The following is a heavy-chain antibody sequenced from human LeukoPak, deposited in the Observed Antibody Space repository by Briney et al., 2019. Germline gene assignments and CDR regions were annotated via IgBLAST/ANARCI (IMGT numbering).Heavy chain of an antibody. Sequence: GGSLRPSCAASGFTFTSYAMSRVRQAPGKGLQWLSAISGSGGSTYYADSVKGRFTISRDNSKNTLYLQMNSLRAEDIVFFNQKTAYDILTGYYSPPVPYYFDYWGQGTLVTVSS. CDR3: KTAYDILTGYYSPPVPYYFDY. V-gene: IGHV3-23*01. J-gene: IGHJ4*02. D-gene: IGHD3-9*01. CDR2: ISGSGGST. CDR1: GFTFTSYA.